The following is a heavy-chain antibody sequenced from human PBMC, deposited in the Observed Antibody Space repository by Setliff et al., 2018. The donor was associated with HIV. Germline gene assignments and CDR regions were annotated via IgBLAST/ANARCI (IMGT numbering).Heavy chain of an antibody. CDR3: ARRRPPPSGLYSAYYMDV. J-gene: IGHJ4*02. V-gene: IGHV4-61*09. Sequence: SETLSLTCTVSGGSISSGHYYWSWIRQPAGKGLEWIGHIYSSGSTNYNPSLKSRVTISVDTSKNQFSLKLSSVTAADAAVYYCARRRPPPSGLYSAYYMDVWGQGTLVTVSS. CDR2: IYSSGST. CDR1: GGSISSGHYY. D-gene: IGHD1-26*01.